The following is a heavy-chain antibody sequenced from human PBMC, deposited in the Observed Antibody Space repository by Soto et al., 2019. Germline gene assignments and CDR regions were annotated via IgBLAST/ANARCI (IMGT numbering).Heavy chain of an antibody. V-gene: IGHV3-74*01. CDR3: ARDYGDRHLLGGCHNWFAT. CDR1: GFRCGSYW. Sequence: PGGSLGLSCAASGFRCGSYWMHWVRQAPGKGLVWVSRINSDGSSTSYADSVKGRFTISRDNAKNTLYLQMNSLRAEDTAVYYCARDYGDRHLLGGCHNWFATWGQAT. D-gene: IGHD3-10*01. CDR2: INSDGSST. J-gene: IGHJ5*02.